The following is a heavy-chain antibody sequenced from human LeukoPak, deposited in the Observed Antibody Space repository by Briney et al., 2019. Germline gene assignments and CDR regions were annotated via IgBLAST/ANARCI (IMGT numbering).Heavy chain of an antibody. D-gene: IGHD3-10*01. CDR2: IYTSGST. CDR1: GGSISSYY. V-gene: IGHV4-4*09. J-gene: IGHJ3*02. CDR3: ARQRKGSGDAFGI. Sequence: PSETLSLTCTVSGGSISSYYWSWIRQPPGKGLEWIGYIYTSGSTNYNPSLKSRVTISVDTSKNQFSLKLSSVTAADTAVYYCARQRKGSGDAFGIWGQGTMVTVSS.